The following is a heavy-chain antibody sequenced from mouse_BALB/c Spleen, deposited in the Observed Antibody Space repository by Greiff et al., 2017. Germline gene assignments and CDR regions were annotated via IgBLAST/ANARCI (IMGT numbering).Heavy chain of an antibody. CDR3: AGGNYFDV. Sequence: EVHLVESGGGLVKPGGSLKLSCAASGFTFSDYYMYWVRQTPEKRLEWVATISDGGSYTYYPDSVKGRFTISRDNAKNNLYLQMSSLKSEDTAMYYCAGGNYFDVWGAGTTVTVSS. CDR2: ISDGGSYT. J-gene: IGHJ1*01. V-gene: IGHV5-4*02. D-gene: IGHD2-1*01. CDR1: GFTFSDYY.